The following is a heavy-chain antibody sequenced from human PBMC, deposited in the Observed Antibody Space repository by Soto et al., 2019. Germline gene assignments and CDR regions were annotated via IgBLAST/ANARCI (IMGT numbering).Heavy chain of an antibody. CDR3: AKDTGVYYDILTGYYDY. CDR2: ISWNSGSI. D-gene: IGHD3-9*01. Sequence: RRVSCAASGFTFDDYAMHWVRRAPGQGLEWVSGISWNSGSIGYADSVKGRFTISRDNAKNSLYLRMNSLRAEDTALYYCAKDTGVYYDILTGYYDYWGQGTLVTVS. CDR1: GFTFDDYA. V-gene: IGHV3-9*01. J-gene: IGHJ4*02.